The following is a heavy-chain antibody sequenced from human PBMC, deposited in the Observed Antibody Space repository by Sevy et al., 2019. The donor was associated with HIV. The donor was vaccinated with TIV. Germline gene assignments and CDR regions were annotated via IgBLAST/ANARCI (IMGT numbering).Heavy chain of an antibody. CDR3: ARYDFWSGTGAFDI. D-gene: IGHD3-3*01. CDR2: ISWNSGSI. J-gene: IGHJ3*02. V-gene: IGHV3-9*01. CDR1: GFTFDDYA. Sequence: GGSLSLSCAASGFTFDDYAMHWVRQAPGKGLEWVSGISWNSGSIGYADSVKGRFTISRDNAKNSLYLQMNSLRAEDTALYYCARYDFWSGTGAFDIWGQGTMVTVSS.